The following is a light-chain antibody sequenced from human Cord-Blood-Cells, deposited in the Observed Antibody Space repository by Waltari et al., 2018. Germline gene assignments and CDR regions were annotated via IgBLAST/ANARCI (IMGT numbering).Light chain of an antibody. CDR3: QQRSNWPPA. CDR1: QDISNY. J-gene: IGKJ4*01. Sequence: DIQMTQSPSSLSASVGDRVTITCQASQDISNYLNWYQQKPGKAPKLLIYDASNLETGVPSRFSGSGSGTDFTFTISSLEPEDLAVYYCQQRSNWPPAFGGGTKVEIK. V-gene: IGKV1-33*01. CDR2: DAS.